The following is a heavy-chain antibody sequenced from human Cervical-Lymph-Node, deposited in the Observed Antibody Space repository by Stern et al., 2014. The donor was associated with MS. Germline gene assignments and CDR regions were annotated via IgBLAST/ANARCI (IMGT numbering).Heavy chain of an antibody. CDR2: IIPSIGRK. CDR3: AKDEVVVVKGAAFDYWFDP. D-gene: IGHD2-15*01. CDR1: GGTFSSHG. V-gene: IGHV1-69*01. J-gene: IGHJ5*02. Sequence: QVQLVQSGAEVKKSGSSVKVSCKASGGTFSSHGISWVRQAPGQGLEWVGAIIPSIGRKEYAQTFQGRVNITAAESTNTVYMTMRSLRSDDTAVYYCAKDEVVVVKGAAFDYWFDPWGQGTRVTVSS.